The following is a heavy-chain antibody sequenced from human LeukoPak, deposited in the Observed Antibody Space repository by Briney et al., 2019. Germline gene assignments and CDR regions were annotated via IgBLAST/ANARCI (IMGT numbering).Heavy chain of an antibody. CDR3: LNSFDY. CDR2: ISSGSTI. D-gene: IGHD2/OR15-2a*01. J-gene: IGHJ4*02. V-gene: IGHV3-48*02. CDR1: GFTFSSYS. Sequence: GGSLRLSCAASGFTFSSYSMNWVRQAPGKGLEWVSYISSGSTIYYADSVKGRFTISRDNAKNSLYLQMNSLRDEDTAVYYCLNSFDYWGQGTLVTVSS.